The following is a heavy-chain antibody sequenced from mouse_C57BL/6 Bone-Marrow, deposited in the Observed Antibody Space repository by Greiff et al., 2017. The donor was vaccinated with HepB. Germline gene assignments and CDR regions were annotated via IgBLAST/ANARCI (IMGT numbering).Heavy chain of an antibody. CDR2: IDPSDSYT. J-gene: IGHJ3*01. CDR3: ARGEVYDYDVEFAY. Sequence: QVQLQQSGAELVKPGASVKLSCKASGYTFTSYWMQWVKQRPGQGLEWIGEIDPSDSYTNYNQKFKGKATLTVDTSSSTAYMQLSSLTSEDSAVYYCARGEVYDYDVEFAYWGQGTLVTVSA. D-gene: IGHD2-4*01. V-gene: IGHV1-50*01. CDR1: GYTFTSYW.